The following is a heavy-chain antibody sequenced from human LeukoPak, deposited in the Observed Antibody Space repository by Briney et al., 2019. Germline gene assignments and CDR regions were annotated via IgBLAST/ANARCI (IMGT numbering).Heavy chain of an antibody. CDR3: ARGMDGSRLFDY. Sequence: GGSLTLSCAVSGFTFSNYWMNWVRRAPGKGLEWVANIKQDGRENYYVDSVKGRFVISRDNSKNSVYLQMNSLRVEDTAVYYCARGMDGSRLFDYWGQGTLVTVSS. CDR1: GFTFSNYW. D-gene: IGHD3-10*01. V-gene: IGHV3-7*01. J-gene: IGHJ4*02. CDR2: IKQDGREN.